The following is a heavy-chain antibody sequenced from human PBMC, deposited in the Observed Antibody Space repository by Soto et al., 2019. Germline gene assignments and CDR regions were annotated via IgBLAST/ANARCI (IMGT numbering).Heavy chain of an antibody. V-gene: IGHV1-58*01. D-gene: IGHD3-9*01. CDR3: AAGVGLVIIWPDAFDI. CDR2: IVVGSGNT. J-gene: IGHJ3*02. CDR1: GFTFTSSA. Sequence: QMQLVQSGPEVKKPGTSVKVSCKASGFTFTSSAVQWVRQARGQRLEWIGWIVVGSGNTNYAQKFQERVTITRDMSTSTAYMELSSLRSEETAVYYCAAGVGLVIIWPDAFDIWGQGTMVTVSS.